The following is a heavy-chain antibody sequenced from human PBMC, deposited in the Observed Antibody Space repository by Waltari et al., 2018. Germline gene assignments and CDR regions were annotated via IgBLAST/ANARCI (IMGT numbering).Heavy chain of an antibody. J-gene: IGHJ6*03. CDR2: IIPILGIA. CDR3: ASGYGAPIRYYYYYMDV. D-gene: IGHD5-18*01. CDR1: GGTFSSYA. V-gene: IGHV1-69*04. Sequence: QVQLVPSGAEVKKPGSSVKVSCKASGGTFSSYAISWVRQAPGQGLEWMGGIIPILGIANYAQKFQGRVTITADESTSTAYMELSSLRSEDTAVYYCASGYGAPIRYYYYYMDVWGKGTMVTVSS.